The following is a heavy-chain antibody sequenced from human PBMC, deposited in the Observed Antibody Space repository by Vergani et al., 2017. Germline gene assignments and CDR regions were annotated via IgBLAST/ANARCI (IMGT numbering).Heavy chain of an antibody. CDR1: GGIFSSYA. CDR2: IIPIFGTP. V-gene: IGHV1-69*12. D-gene: IGHD6-13*01. Sequence: QVQLVQSGAEVKKPGSSLKVSCKASGGIFSSYAISWVRQASGQGLEWMGGIIPIFGTPKYAQKFQGRVTITADESTSTAYMELSSLRSEDTAVYYCARVSVGIATAGPGVDYGGQGTLVTVSS. J-gene: IGHJ4*02. CDR3: ARVSVGIATAGPGVDY.